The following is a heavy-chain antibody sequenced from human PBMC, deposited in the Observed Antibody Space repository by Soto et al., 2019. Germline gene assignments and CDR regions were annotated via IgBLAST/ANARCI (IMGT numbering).Heavy chain of an antibody. Sequence: EVQLVESGGGLVQPGRSLRLSCAASGFIFDDYAMHWVRQAPGKGLEWVSGISWNSGTIVYADSVKGRFTISRDNAKNSLYLQMNSLRAEDTALYYCAKVLHDYAKGGFFDLWGRGTLVTVSS. CDR3: AKVLHDYAKGGFFDL. D-gene: IGHD4-17*01. CDR2: ISWNSGTI. CDR1: GFIFDDYA. J-gene: IGHJ2*01. V-gene: IGHV3-9*01.